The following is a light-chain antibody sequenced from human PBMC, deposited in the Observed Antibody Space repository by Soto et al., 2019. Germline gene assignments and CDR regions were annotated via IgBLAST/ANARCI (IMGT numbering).Light chain of an antibody. Sequence: ESLLTQSPGTLSLSLGGQGTLYCRASQTVGKNYLAWYQQKSGQAPRLLIYGASNRATGIPERFSGSGSGTDFTLTSSRLQPEDFVAYYCQQYDTDPLTFGEGTKVDIK. CDR3: QQYDTDPLT. CDR2: GAS. CDR1: QTVGKNY. J-gene: IGKJ4*01. V-gene: IGKV3-20*01.